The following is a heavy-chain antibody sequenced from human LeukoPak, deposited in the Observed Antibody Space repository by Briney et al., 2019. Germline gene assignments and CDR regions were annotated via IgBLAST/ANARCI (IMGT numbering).Heavy chain of an antibody. V-gene: IGHV3-30-3*01. CDR2: ISYDGGNK. D-gene: IGHD2-2*03. CDR3: ARDLGGYCSSTSCYFSAFDI. Sequence: GGSLRLSCAASGFTFSSYAMHWVRQAPGKGPEWVAVISYDGGNKYYADSVKGRFTISRDNSKNTLYLQMNSLRAEDTAVYYCARDLGGYCSSTSCYFSAFDIWGQGTMVTVSS. CDR1: GFTFSSYA. J-gene: IGHJ3*02.